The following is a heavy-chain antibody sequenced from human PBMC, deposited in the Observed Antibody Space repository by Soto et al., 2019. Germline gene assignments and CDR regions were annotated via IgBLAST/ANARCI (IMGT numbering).Heavy chain of an antibody. CDR2: IYTGGST. J-gene: IGHJ5*02. CDR1: GFTVSSNF. Sequence: QVVESGGGLIQPGGSLRLSCAASGFTVSSNFMTWVRQAPGKGLEWVSVIYTGGSTYYTDSVKGRFTISRDNFKNTVYLHMNSLRAEDTALYYCARGGPTYWFDPWGQGTLVNVSS. CDR3: ARGGPTYWFDP. V-gene: IGHV3-53*01. D-gene: IGHD1-1*01.